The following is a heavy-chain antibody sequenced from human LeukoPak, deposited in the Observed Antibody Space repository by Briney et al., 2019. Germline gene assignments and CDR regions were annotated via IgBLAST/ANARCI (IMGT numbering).Heavy chain of an antibody. J-gene: IGHJ4*02. Sequence: GGSLRLSCAASGFTFSTYAMHWVRQGPGKRLEYVAAISTNGDGTYYANSVRGRFTISRDTSKNTLYLQMGSLRAEDMAVYYCARYSGSCYNSWGQGTLVTVSS. CDR1: GFTFSTYA. V-gene: IGHV3-64*01. CDR2: ISTNGDGT. D-gene: IGHD2-15*01. CDR3: ARYSGSCYNS.